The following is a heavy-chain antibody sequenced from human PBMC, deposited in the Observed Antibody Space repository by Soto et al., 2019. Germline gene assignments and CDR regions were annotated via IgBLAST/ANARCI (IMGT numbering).Heavy chain of an antibody. D-gene: IGHD5-18*01. CDR3: ARALIQLWQHYYYGMDV. V-gene: IGHV4-30-4*01. CDR1: GGSLSSGDYY. Sequence: QVQLQESGPGLVKPSQTLSLTCTVSGGSLSSGDYYWSWIRQPPGKGLEWIGYIYDSGTTYYNPSLKSRVTITVDTSKNQFSLKVNSVTAADTAVYYCARALIQLWQHYYYGMDVWGQGTTVTVSS. CDR2: IYDSGTT. J-gene: IGHJ6*02.